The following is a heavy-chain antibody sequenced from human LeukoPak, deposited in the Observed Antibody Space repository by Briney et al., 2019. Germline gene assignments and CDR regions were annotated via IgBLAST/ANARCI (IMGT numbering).Heavy chain of an antibody. J-gene: IGHJ4*02. V-gene: IGHV4-39*01. CDR3: ARPDRLGIRVDY. Sequence: SETLSLTCTVSGGSISSSSYYWGWIRQPPGKGLEWIGSIYYSGSTYYNPSLKSRVTISADTSKNQFSLKLSSVTAADTAVYYCARPDRLGIRVDYWGQGTLVTVSS. CDR2: IYYSGST. CDR1: GGSISSSSYY. D-gene: IGHD1-26*01.